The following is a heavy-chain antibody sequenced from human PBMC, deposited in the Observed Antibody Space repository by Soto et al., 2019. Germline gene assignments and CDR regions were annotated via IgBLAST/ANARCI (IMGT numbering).Heavy chain of an antibody. CDR1: GGSFSGYY. Sequence: QVQLQQWGAGLLKPSETLSLTCAVYGGSFSGYYWSWIRQPPGKGLEWIGEINHSGSTNYNPSLKSRVPISVDTAKNQFSLKLSSVTAADTAVYYCARDCRRSSSWSYYYYYYGMDVWGQGTTVTVSS. V-gene: IGHV4-34*01. CDR3: ARDCRRSSSWSYYYYYYGMDV. D-gene: IGHD6-13*01. J-gene: IGHJ6*02. CDR2: INHSGST.